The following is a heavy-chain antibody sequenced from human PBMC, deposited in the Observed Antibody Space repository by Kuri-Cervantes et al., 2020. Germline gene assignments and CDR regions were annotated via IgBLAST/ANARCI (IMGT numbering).Heavy chain of an antibody. CDR3: AKAAPEQWLLWGGMDV. V-gene: IGHV3-11*01. J-gene: IGHJ6*02. D-gene: IGHD6-19*01. CDR2: ISSSGSTI. Sequence: GGSLRLSCAASGFTFSDYYMSWIRQAPGKGLEWVSYISSSGSTIYYADSVKGRFTISRDNAKNSLYLQMSSLRTEDTALYYCAKAAPEQWLLWGGMDVWGQGTTVTVSS. CDR1: GFTFSDYY.